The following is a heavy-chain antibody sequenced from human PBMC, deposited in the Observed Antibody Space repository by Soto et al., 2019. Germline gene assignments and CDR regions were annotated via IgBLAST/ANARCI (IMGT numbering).Heavy chain of an antibody. V-gene: IGHV1-69*01. CDR3: ARESSSPNYYYYGMDV. J-gene: IGHJ6*02. D-gene: IGHD6-6*01. CDR1: GGTFSSYA. Sequence: QVQLVQSGAEVKKPGSSVKVSCRASGGTFSSYAVSWVRQAPGQGLEWMGVIIPLLNTPKYVQKFQGRVTITAVASATTAYMELSSLRSDDTAVYYCARESSSPNYYYYGMDVWGQGTTVTVSS. CDR2: IIPLLNTP.